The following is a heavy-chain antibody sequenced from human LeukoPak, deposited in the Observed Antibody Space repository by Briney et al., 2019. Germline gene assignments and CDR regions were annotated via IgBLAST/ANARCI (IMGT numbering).Heavy chain of an antibody. Sequence: PGGSLRLSCAASGFTFSSYAMHWVRQAPGKGLEWVAVISYDGSNKYYADSVKGRLTISRDNSKNTLYLQMNSLRAEDTAVYYCARDIISSGYYFQPYFDYWGQGTLVTVSS. V-gene: IGHV3-30-3*01. D-gene: IGHD3-22*01. CDR3: ARDIISSGYYFQPYFDY. J-gene: IGHJ4*02. CDR2: ISYDGSNK. CDR1: GFTFSSYA.